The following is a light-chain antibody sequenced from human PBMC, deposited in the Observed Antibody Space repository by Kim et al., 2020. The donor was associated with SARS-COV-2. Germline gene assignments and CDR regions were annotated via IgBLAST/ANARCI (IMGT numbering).Light chain of an antibody. Sequence: LSPCAPPTLSCKASHTVSSNCLAWYQQKPGPAPRLLIFSTSSEAPAIPDRFSGSGSRTDFSLPISRLEPEDFALYYCLQYCSSPYTFGQGTKLEI. CDR1: HTVSSNC. J-gene: IGKJ2*01. CDR2: STS. V-gene: IGKV3-20*01. CDR3: LQYCSSPYT.